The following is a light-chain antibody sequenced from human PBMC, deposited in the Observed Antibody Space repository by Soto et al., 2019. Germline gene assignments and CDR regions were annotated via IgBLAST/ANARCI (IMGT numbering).Light chain of an antibody. V-gene: IGLV2-18*01. CDR3: SLYTSSSKV. Sequence: QSVLTQPPSVSGSPGQSVTISCTGTSSDVGSYNRVSWYQQPPGTAPKLMIYEVSNRPSGVPDRFSGSKSGNTASLTISGLQAEDEADYYCSLYTSSSKVFGGGTQLTVL. CDR1: SSDVGSYNR. CDR2: EVS. J-gene: IGLJ2*01.